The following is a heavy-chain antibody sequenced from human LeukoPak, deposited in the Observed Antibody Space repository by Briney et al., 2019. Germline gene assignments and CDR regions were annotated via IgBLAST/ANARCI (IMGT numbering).Heavy chain of an antibody. Sequence: PGRSLRLPCAGSGFTFDDYAIHWVRQAPGKGLEWVSGISWDSGTIVYADSVKGRFTISRDNSKNSLYLQMNSLRAEDTAFYYCAKDRVAGIGYWFFDLWGRGTLVTVSS. V-gene: IGHV3-9*01. J-gene: IGHJ2*01. CDR1: GFTFDDYA. CDR3: AKDRVAGIGYWFFDL. CDR2: ISWDSGTI. D-gene: IGHD6-19*01.